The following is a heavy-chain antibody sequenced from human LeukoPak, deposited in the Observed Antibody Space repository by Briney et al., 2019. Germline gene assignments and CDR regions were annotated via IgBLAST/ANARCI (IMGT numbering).Heavy chain of an antibody. CDR1: GFTFSSYW. CDR2: VNSDGTGT. V-gene: IGHV3-74*01. CDR3: IRTLIVATSPYMDV. J-gene: IGHJ6*03. D-gene: IGHD5-12*01. Sequence: GGSLRPSCAASGFTFSSYWMHWVRQAPGKGLVWVSRVNSDGTGTTYADSVEGRFTISRDNAKNTVYLQMNSLRAEDTAIYHCIRTLIVATSPYMDVWGKGTTVTVSS.